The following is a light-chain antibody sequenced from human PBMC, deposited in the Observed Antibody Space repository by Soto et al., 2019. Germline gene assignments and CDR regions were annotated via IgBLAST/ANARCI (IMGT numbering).Light chain of an antibody. V-gene: IGKV1-5*03. Sequence: IPMTQTPSTLSASVGDRVTITCRASQSIGSWLAWYQQKPGKAPKLLIYKASTLESGVPSRFSGSGSGTELTLTISSLQPDDCATYHCQQYYTYPVTFGQGTKVDIK. CDR3: QQYYTYPVT. CDR1: QSIGSW. CDR2: KAS. J-gene: IGKJ1*01.